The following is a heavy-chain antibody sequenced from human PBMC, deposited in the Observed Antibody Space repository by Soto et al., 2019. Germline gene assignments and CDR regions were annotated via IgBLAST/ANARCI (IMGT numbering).Heavy chain of an antibody. V-gene: IGHV4-30-2*01. CDR3: ARVPDY. J-gene: IGHJ4*02. CDR1: GVSISSGGYS. Sequence: QLQLQESGSGLAKPSQTLSLTCAVSGVSISSGGYSLSWIRQPPGKVLEWIGYMYHSGSTYYNPSLMPRVTTSVNRSKNQYSLKLSSVTAADTVVYYCARVPDYWSQGTLVTVYS. CDR2: MYHSGST.